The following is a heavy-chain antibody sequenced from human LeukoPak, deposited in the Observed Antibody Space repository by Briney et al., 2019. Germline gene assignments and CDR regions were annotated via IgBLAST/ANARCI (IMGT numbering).Heavy chain of an antibody. CDR2: ISYDGSNK. D-gene: IGHD3-22*01. CDR1: GFTVSSYA. Sequence: GRSLRLSCAASGFTVSSYAMHWVRQAPGKGLEWVAVISYDGSNKYYADSVKCRCTFSRDNSNNTLYLQMNSLRAEDTAVYYCARGNGSSGYYYLFDYWGQGTLVTVSS. V-gene: IGHV3-30*04. CDR3: ARGNGSSGYYYLFDY. J-gene: IGHJ4*02.